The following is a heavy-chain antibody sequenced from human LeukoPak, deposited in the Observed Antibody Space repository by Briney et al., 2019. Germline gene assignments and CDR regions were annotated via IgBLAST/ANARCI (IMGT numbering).Heavy chain of an antibody. CDR3: ARGVVVPAAIVRDQYYFDY. CDR1: GYTFTGYY. V-gene: IGHV1-2*05. J-gene: IGHJ4*02. CDR2: INPNSGGT. Sequence: ASVNVSCKASGYTFTGYYMHRVRQAPGQGLEWMGLINPNSGGTNYAQRFQGRVTMTRDTSISTAYLELSRLRSDDTDVYYCARGVVVPAAIVRDQYYFDYWGQGTLVTVSS. D-gene: IGHD2-2*02.